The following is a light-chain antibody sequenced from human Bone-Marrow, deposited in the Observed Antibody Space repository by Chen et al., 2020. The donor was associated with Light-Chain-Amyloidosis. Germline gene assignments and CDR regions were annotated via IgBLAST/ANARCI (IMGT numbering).Light chain of an antibody. J-gene: IGKJ5*01. CDR3: KQSIQLPIT. CDR2: EGT. V-gene: IGKV2D-29*02. CDR1: QSLLYSDGRIY. Sequence: DVGMTQTPLSLSVTPGHPASISCKSSQSLLYSDGRIYFLWYLLKSGQSPQLLIYEGTNRFTGVPDRFNGSASGTEFTLTISRVEAEDVGVYYCKQSIQLPITFGQGTRLEI.